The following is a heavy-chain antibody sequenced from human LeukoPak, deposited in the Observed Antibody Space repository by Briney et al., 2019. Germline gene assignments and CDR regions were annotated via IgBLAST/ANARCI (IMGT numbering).Heavy chain of an antibody. D-gene: IGHD5-18*01. CDR3: ARETEFYGYDPFYYYYYYMDV. CDR2: IISSSSTI. V-gene: IGHV3-48*01. CDR1: GFTFSSYS. J-gene: IGHJ6*03. Sequence: GGSLRLSCAASGFTFSSYSMNWVRQAPGKGREWVSYIISSSSTIYYADSVKGRFTISRDTAKNSLYLQMNSLRAEDTAVYYCARETEFYGYDPFYYYYYYMDVWGKGTTVTVSS.